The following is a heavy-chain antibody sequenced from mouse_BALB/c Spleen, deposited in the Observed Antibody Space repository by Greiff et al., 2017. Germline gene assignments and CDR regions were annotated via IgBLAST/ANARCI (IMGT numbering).Heavy chain of an antibody. CDR2: ISNLAYSI. Sequence: VQLKESGGGLVQPGGSRKLSCAASGFTFSDYGMAWVRQAPGKGPEWVAFISNLAYSIYYADTVTGRFTISRENAKNTLYLEMSSLRSEDTAMYYCAREAYYRLDYWGQGTTLTVSS. J-gene: IGHJ2*01. D-gene: IGHD2-12*01. CDR3: AREAYYRLDY. V-gene: IGHV5-15*02. CDR1: GFTFSDYG.